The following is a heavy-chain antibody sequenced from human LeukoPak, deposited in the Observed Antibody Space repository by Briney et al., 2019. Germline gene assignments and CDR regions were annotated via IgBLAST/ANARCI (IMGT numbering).Heavy chain of an antibody. J-gene: IGHJ4*02. CDR3: AREAEEVPTYDY. D-gene: IGHD1-26*01. CDR1: GYTFTGYY. Sequence: ASVKVSCKASGYTFTGYYMHWVRQAPGQGLEWMGWINPNSGGTNYAQKFQGRVTMTRDTSISTAYMELSRLRSDDTAVYYCAREAEEVPTYDYWGQGTLVTVSS. V-gene: IGHV1-2*02. CDR2: INPNSGGT.